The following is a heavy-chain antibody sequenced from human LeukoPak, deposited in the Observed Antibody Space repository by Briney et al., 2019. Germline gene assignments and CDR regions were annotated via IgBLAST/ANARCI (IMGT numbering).Heavy chain of an antibody. V-gene: IGHV3-53*01. CDR2: IYSGGST. CDR1: GVSVSGDY. D-gene: IGHD3-10*01. CDR3: ARCMGRGQYYYYYYYMDV. Sequence: GGSLRLSCAASGVSVSGDYMSWGRQAPGRGLEWGSVIYSGGSTYYADSVKGRFTISRDNSKNTLYLQMNSLRAEDTAVYYCARCMGRGQYYYYYYYMDVWGKGTTVTISS. J-gene: IGHJ6*03.